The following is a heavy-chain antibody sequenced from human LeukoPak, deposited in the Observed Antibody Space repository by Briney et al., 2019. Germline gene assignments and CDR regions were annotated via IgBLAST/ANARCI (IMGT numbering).Heavy chain of an antibody. Sequence: ASVKVSSKASGYTFTSYDINSVRQATGQGLAWMGWMNPNSGNTGYAQKFQGRVTMTRNTSISTAYMELSSLRSEDTAVYYCARGSELLFVEATIDYWGQGTLVTVSS. D-gene: IGHD2-2*01. J-gene: IGHJ4*02. CDR2: MNPNSGNT. CDR3: ARGSELLFVEATIDY. V-gene: IGHV1-8*01. CDR1: GYTFTSYD.